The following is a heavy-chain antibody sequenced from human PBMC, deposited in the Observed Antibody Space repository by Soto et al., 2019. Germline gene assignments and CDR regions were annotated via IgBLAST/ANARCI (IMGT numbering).Heavy chain of an antibody. CDR1: GFTFSSYA. D-gene: IGHD6-25*01. V-gene: IGHV3-23*01. CDR3: SLVGRSNISGY. J-gene: IGHJ4*02. Sequence: GVSLRLSCAASGFTFSSYAMSWVRQAPGKGLEWVSAISGSGGSTYYADSVKGRFTISRDNSKNTLYLQMNSLRAEDTAVYYCSLVGRSNISGYWSQRTLVTVSS. CDR2: ISGSGGST.